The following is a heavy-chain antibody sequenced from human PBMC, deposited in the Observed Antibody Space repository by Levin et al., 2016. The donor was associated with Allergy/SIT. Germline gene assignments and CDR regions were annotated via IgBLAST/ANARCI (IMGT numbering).Heavy chain of an antibody. J-gene: IGHJ4*02. CDR2: MDTNGIT. CDR3: ARAAAPYVWEYYFDY. V-gene: IGHV3-66*02. CDR1: GFTFTSYH. Sequence: GESLKISCVVSGFTFTSYHMSWVRQAPGKGLEWVSLMDTNGITYYADSVKGRFTTSRDNPKDTLFLQMNSLKTQDTAVYYCARAAAPYVWEYYFDYWGQGTLVTVSS. D-gene: IGHD3-16*01.